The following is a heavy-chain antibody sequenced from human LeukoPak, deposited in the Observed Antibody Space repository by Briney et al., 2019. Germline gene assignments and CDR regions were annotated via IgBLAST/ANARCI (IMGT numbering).Heavy chain of an antibody. D-gene: IGHD6-13*01. CDR3: ARFPPIGIAAGY. CDR2: IYYSGST. J-gene: IGHJ4*02. V-gene: IGHV4-39*07. Sequence: SETLSLTCTVSGGSISSSSYYWGWIRQPPGKGLEWIGSIYYSGSTYYNPSLKSRVTISVDTSKNQFSLKLSFVTAADTAVYYCARFPPIGIAAGYWGQGTLVTVSS. CDR1: GGSISSSSYY.